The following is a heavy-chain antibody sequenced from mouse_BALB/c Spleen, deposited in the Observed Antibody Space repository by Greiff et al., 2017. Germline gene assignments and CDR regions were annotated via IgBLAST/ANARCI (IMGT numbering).Heavy chain of an antibody. CDR2: IVPYYGGT. V-gene: IGHV1-39*01. D-gene: IGHD2-5*01. J-gene: IGHJ3*01. Sequence: LQQPGPALVMPGASALIFCWASGYSFFGYNMIRVKQHNGKNLVWFGNIVPYYGGTSYNQKFKGKATLIEDKSSSTAYMQLNSLTSEDSAVYYCARGDSNWFAYWGQGTLVTVSA. CDR3: ARGDSNWFAY. CDR1: GYSFFGYN.